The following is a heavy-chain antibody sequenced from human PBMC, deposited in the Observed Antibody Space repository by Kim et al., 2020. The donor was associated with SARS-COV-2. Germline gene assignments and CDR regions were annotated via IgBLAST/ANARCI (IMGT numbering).Heavy chain of an antibody. CDR2: IRSKAYGGTT. D-gene: IGHD6-19*01. CDR3: TRDSSGWYQGGYGMDV. J-gene: IGHJ6*02. CDR1: GFTFGDYA. V-gene: IGHV3-49*03. Sequence: GGSPRLSCTASGFTFGDYAMSWFRQAPGKGLEWVGFIRSKAYGGTTEYAASVKGRFTISRDDSKSIAYLQMNSLKTEDTAVYYCTRDSSGWYQGGYGMDVWGQGTTVTVSS.